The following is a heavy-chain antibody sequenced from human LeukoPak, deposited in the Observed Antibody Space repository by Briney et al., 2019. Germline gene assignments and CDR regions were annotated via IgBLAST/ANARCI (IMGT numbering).Heavy chain of an antibody. J-gene: IGHJ4*02. CDR1: GDSTSNFY. V-gene: IGHV4-59*04. CDR3: ARRGCCKAEGIDY. CDR2: IHYSGST. Sequence: PSETLSLTCTVSGDSTSNFYWNWIRQSPGKGLEWIGNIHYSGSTYYNPSLKSRVTISVDTSKNQFSLKLSSVTAADTAVYYCARRGCCKAEGIDYWGQGTLVTVSS. D-gene: IGHD2-15*01.